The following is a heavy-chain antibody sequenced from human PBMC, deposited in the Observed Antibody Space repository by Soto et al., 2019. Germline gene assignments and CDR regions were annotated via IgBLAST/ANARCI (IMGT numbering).Heavy chain of an antibody. J-gene: IGHJ3*01. D-gene: IGHD3-3*02. CDR1: GYIFTDYT. Sequence: QVQLVQSGAEVKKPGASVKVSCTASGYIFTDYTIHWVRQAPGQRLEWMGWVNTGNGKAKSSEKFQGRVTITRDTSATTAYMELSNLRSDDTAYYYCARDIRGGGAFDAWGQGTMVTVSS. CDR2: VNTGNGKA. CDR3: ARDIRGGGAFDA. V-gene: IGHV1-3*04.